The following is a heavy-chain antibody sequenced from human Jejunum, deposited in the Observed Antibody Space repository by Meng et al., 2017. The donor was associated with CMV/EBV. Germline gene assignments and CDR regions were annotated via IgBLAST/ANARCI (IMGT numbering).Heavy chain of an antibody. CDR2: ISHDGGSQ. Sequence: AMHWVRRAPGKWLEWVAIISHDGGSQNYADSVKGRFTISRDESKGTLVLQMNSLRAEDSAVYFCARGGGLFCKAADCYYPLDLWGQGTLVTVSS. D-gene: IGHD2-21*02. V-gene: IGHV3-30*04. J-gene: IGHJ5*02. CDR1: A. CDR3: ARGGGLFCKAADCYYPLDL.